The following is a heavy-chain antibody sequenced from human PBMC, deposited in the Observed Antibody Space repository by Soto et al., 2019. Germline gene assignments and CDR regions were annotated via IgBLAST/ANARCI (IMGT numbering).Heavy chain of an antibody. CDR2: FDPEDGQT. D-gene: IGHD3-22*01. CDR3: TRDHYDSSGYYRFDY. Sequence: GASVKVSCKASGYTFTSYDINWVRQAPGKGLEWMGRFDPEDGQTIYAQKFQGRVTMTGDTSADTAYMELGSLRSEDTAIYYCTRDHYDSSGYYRFDYWGQGTPVTVSS. CDR1: GYTFTSYD. V-gene: IGHV1-24*01. J-gene: IGHJ4*02.